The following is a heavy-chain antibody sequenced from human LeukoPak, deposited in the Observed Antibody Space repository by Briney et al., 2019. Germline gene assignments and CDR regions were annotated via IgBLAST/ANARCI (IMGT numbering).Heavy chain of an antibody. J-gene: IGHJ3*02. CDR1: GYTFTNYA. CDR2: INAGNGNT. D-gene: IGHD6-13*01. CDR3: ARDHGSSKEDDAFDI. V-gene: IGHV1-3*01. Sequence: ASVKVSCKASGYTFTNYAMHWVRQAPGQRLGWMGWINAGNGNTKYSQKFQGRVTITRDTSASTAYMELSSLRSEDTAVYYCARDHGSSKEDDAFDIWGQGTMVTVSS.